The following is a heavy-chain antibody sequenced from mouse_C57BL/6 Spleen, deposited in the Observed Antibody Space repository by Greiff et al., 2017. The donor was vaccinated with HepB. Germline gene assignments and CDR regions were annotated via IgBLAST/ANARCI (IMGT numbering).Heavy chain of an antibody. CDR2: ISSGGSYT. V-gene: IGHV5-6*02. D-gene: IGHD4-1*02. Sequence: EVKLVESGGDLVKPGGSLKLSCAASGFTFSSYGMSWVRQTPDKRLEWVATISSGGSYTYYPDSVKGRFPISRDNAKNTLYLQMSSLKSEDTAMYYCARHSTGDNWYFDVWGTGTTVTVSS. CDR3: ARHSTGDNWYFDV. CDR1: GFTFSSYG. J-gene: IGHJ1*03.